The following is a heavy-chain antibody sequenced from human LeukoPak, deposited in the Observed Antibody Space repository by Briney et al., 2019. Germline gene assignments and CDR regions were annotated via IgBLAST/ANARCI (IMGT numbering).Heavy chain of an antibody. J-gene: IGHJ6*03. Sequence: GGSLRLSCAASGFTFSSYWMSWVRQAPGKGLEWVANIKQDGSEKYYVDSVKGRFTISRDNAKNSLYPQMNSLRAEDTAVYYCARLGPDIVLMVYAFYYYYYMDVWGKGTTVTVSS. V-gene: IGHV3-7*01. CDR3: ARLGPDIVLMVYAFYYYYYMDV. CDR1: GFTFSSYW. CDR2: IKQDGSEK. D-gene: IGHD2-8*01.